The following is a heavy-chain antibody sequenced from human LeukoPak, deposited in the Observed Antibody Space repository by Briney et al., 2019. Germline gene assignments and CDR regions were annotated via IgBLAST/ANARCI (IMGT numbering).Heavy chain of an antibody. J-gene: IGHJ4*02. CDR2: IRYDGSNK. CDR1: GFTFSSYG. CDR3: AKERYNWNDPPLDY. Sequence: GGSLRLSCAASGFTFSSYGMHWVRQAPGKGLEWVAFIRYDGSNKYYADSVKGRFTISRDNSKNTLYLQMNSLRAEDTAVYYCAKERYNWNDPPLDYWGQGTLVTVSS. D-gene: IGHD1-20*01. V-gene: IGHV3-30*02.